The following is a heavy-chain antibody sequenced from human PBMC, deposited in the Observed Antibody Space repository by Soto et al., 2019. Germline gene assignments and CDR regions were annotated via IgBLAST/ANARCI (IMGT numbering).Heavy chain of an antibody. D-gene: IGHD3-16*01. V-gene: IGHV4-39*01. CDR2: IYYSGST. CDR1: GGSLSTSSYY. J-gene: IGHJ5*02. Sequence: QLQLQESGPGLVKPSETLSITCTVSGGSLSTSSYYWGWLRQPPGKGLEWIGSIYYSGSTYYNPSLKSRVTISVDTSKNQFSLKLSSVTAADTAVYYCARHVVFGGVTRTPFDPWGQGTLVTVSS. CDR3: ARHVVFGGVTRTPFDP.